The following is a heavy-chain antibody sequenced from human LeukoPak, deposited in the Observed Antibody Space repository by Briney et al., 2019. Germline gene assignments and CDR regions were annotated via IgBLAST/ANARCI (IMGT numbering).Heavy chain of an antibody. Sequence: PGRSLGLSCAASGFTFSSYGMHWVRQAPGKGLEWVAVIWYDGSNKYYADSVKGRFTISRDNSKNTLYLQMNSLRAEDTAVYYCARGKSSTGCPGDYWGQGTLVTVSS. J-gene: IGHJ4*02. CDR3: ARGKSSTGCPGDY. D-gene: IGHD2-2*01. CDR2: IWYDGSNK. CDR1: GFTFSSYG. V-gene: IGHV3-33*01.